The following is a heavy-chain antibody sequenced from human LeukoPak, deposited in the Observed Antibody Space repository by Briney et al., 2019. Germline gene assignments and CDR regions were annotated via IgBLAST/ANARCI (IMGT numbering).Heavy chain of an antibody. Sequence: SQTLSLTCTVSGGSISSGNYYWTWIRQPAGKGLEWIGHIYTSGSTNYNPSLKSRVTISVDMSKKQFALKLSSVTAADTAVYYCARGVTPYPDYWGQGTLVTVSS. V-gene: IGHV4-61*09. J-gene: IGHJ4*02. CDR1: GGSISSGNYY. CDR3: ARGVTPYPDY. CDR2: IYTSGST. D-gene: IGHD4-23*01.